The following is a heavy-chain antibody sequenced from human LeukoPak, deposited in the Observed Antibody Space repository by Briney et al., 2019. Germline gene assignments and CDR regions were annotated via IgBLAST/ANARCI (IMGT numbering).Heavy chain of an antibody. CDR3: ATSRDFYDTSGYYPYYFDC. J-gene: IGHJ4*02. D-gene: IGHD3-22*01. CDR2: ISSSSSYI. CDR1: GFTFSSYN. Sequence: GGSLRLSCAASGFTFSSYNMNWVRQAPGKGLEWASSISSSSSYIYYADSVKGRFTISRDNAKNSLYLQMNSLRTEDTAVYYCATSRDFYDTSGYYPYYFDCWGQGTLVTVSS. V-gene: IGHV3-21*01.